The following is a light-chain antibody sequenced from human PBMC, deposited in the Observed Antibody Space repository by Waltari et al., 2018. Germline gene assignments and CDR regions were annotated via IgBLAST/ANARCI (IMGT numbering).Light chain of an antibody. CDR1: SSDIGDYDY. J-gene: IGLJ1*01. V-gene: IGLV2-8*01. Sequence: QSALTQPPSASGSPGEPVTISCTGTSSDIGDYDYVSWYQQHPGKAPKLMIYEVIKRPSGVPDRFSGSKSGNTASLTVSGLQAEDEADYYCCSYAGTNNFYVFGTGTKVTVL. CDR2: EVI. CDR3: CSYAGTNNFYV.